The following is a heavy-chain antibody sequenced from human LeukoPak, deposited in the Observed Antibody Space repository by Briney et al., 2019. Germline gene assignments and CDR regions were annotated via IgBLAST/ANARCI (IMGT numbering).Heavy chain of an antibody. CDR2: ISSRSTII. D-gene: IGHD2-21*02. J-gene: IGHJ4*02. Sequence: GGSLRLCCAASGFIFSSYSMNWVRQAPGKGLEWVSYISSRSTIIYYAESVKGRFSISRDKAKNLVFLQMNSLRADDTAVYYCARGEDVVGTVNLLDSWGQGTLVTVSS. CDR1: GFIFSSYS. CDR3: ARGEDVVGTVNLLDS. V-gene: IGHV3-48*01.